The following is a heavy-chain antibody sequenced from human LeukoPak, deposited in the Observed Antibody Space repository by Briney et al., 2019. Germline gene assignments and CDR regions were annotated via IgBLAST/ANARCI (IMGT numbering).Heavy chain of an antibody. Sequence: GGSLRLSCAASGFTFSEYYMSWIRQAPGKGLEWISYISNNGTTIYYTDSVKGRFTISRDNAKNSLYLQVNSLRVEDTAVYYCARDFYGSRSYIDYWGQGTLVTVSP. D-gene: IGHD3-10*01. CDR2: ISNNGTTI. CDR1: GFTFSEYY. CDR3: ARDFYGSRSYIDY. V-gene: IGHV3-11*01. J-gene: IGHJ4*02.